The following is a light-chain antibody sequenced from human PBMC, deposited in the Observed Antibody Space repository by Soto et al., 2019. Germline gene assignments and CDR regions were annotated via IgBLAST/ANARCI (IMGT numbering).Light chain of an antibody. CDR3: CSYAGSSLWV. CDR1: SSDVGGHNL. CDR2: DVS. Sequence: QSALTQPRSVSGSPGQSVTISCTGTSSDVGGHNLVSWYQQHPGKAPKLVIYDVSKWPSGVPDRFFGSKSGNTASLTISGLQAEDEDDYYCCSYAGSSLWVFGGGTKLTVL. J-gene: IGLJ3*02. V-gene: IGLV2-11*01.